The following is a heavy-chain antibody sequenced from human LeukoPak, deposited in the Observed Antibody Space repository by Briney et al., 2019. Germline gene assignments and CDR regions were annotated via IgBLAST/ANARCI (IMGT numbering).Heavy chain of an antibody. V-gene: IGHV3-48*01. CDR2: INSGSSTI. J-gene: IGHJ6*02. D-gene: IGHD2/OR15-2a*01. Sequence: PGGSLRLSCAASGFTLSTYIMNWVRQAPGKGLEWVSYINSGSSTIYYADSVKGRFTISRDNAKNSLYLQMNSLRAEDTAVYYCARKSAPIGQSMDVWGQGTTVTVSS. CDR1: GFTLSTYI. CDR3: ARKSAPIGQSMDV.